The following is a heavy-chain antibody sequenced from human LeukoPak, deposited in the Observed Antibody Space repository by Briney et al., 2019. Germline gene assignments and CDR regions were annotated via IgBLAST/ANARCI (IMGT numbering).Heavy chain of an antibody. Sequence: SVKVSSTASGGTFSSYAISWVRQAPGQGLEWMGGIIPIFGTANYAQKFQGRVTITADESTSTAYMELSSLRSEDTAVYYCARGVVVAATPYYFDYWGQGTLVTVSS. D-gene: IGHD2-15*01. V-gene: IGHV1-69*13. CDR1: GGTFSSYA. CDR3: ARGVVVAATPYYFDY. J-gene: IGHJ4*02. CDR2: IIPIFGTA.